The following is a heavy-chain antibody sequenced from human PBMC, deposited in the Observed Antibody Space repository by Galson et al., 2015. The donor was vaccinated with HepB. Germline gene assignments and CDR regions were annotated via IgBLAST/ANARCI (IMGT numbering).Heavy chain of an antibody. D-gene: IGHD1-26*01. CDR3: ARDFSWAVDV. Sequence: SLRLSCAASGFTFSTYGMHWVRPAPGKGLEWVAFILSDGSNAYYADSVKGRFTVSRDSSKNTVYLQMNSLRGEDTAVYRCARDFSWAVDVWGQGTTVIVFS. J-gene: IGHJ6*02. CDR2: ILSDGSNA. CDR1: GFTFSTYG. V-gene: IGHV3-30*02.